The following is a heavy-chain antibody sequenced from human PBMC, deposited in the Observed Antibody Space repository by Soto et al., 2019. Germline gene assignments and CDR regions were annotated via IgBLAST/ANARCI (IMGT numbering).Heavy chain of an antibody. CDR1: GFTFSSYS. CDR2: ISSSSSYI. V-gene: IGHV3-21*01. J-gene: IGHJ4*02. D-gene: IGHD6-6*01. Sequence: GGSLRLSCAASGFTFSSYSMNWVRQAPGKGLEWVSSISSSSSYIYYADSVKGRFTISRDNAKNSLYLQMNSLRAEDTAVYYCARDKWLGSSLDYWGQGTLVTVSS. CDR3: ARDKWLGSSLDY.